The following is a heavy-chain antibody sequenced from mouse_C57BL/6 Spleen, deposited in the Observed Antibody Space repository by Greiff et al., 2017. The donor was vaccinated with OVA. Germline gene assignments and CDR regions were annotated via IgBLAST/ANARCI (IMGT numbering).Heavy chain of an antibody. V-gene: IGHV5-4*01. D-gene: IGHD1-1*01. CDR3: SRDRTVVFDY. Sequence: EVKLVESGGGLVKPGGSLKLSCAASGFTFSSYAMSWVRQTPEKRLEWVATISDGGSYTYYPDNVKGRFTISRDNAKNNLYLQMSHLKSEDTAMYYCSRDRTVVFDYWGQGTTLTVSS. CDR1: GFTFSSYA. CDR2: ISDGGSYT. J-gene: IGHJ2*01.